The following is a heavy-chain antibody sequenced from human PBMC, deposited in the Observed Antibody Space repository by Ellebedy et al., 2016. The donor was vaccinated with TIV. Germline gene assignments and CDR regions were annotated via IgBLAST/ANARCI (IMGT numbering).Heavy chain of an antibody. V-gene: IGHV4-4*07. CDR3: AREPRIPEVGFPEDAFDI. J-gene: IGHJ3*02. CDR1: GRPIRSYY. CDR2: VYSSGRT. Sequence: ESLKISCSVSGRPIRSYYWTWIRQPAGKGLEWICRVYSSGRTNYKPSLESRVTMSVDTSKHQFSLRLTSGTAADTAVYYCAREPRIPEVGFPEDAFDIWGQGAMVTVSS. D-gene: IGHD6-13*01.